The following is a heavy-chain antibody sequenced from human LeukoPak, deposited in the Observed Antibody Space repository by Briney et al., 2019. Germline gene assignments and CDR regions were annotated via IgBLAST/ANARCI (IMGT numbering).Heavy chain of an antibody. CDR2: INPNSGGT. V-gene: IGHV1-2*02. J-gene: IGHJ3*02. CDR3: ATDHRYGADAFDI. Sequence: GASVTVSCKASGYTFTGYYMHWVRQAPGQGLEWMGWINPNSGGTNYAQKFQGRVTMTRDTSISTAYMELSRLRSDDTAVYYCATDHRYGADAFDIWGQGTMVTVSS. CDR1: GYTFTGYY. D-gene: IGHD3-10*01.